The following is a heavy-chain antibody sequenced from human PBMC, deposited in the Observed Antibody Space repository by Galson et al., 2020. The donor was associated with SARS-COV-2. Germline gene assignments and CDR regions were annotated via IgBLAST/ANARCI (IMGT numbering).Heavy chain of an antibody. CDR2: IWHVGSNT. Sequence: SCAASGFTFSNYGMHWLRQAPGKGLEWVALIWHVGSNTHYADSVKGRFTISRDNSKNTMYLQMNSLRAEDTAVYYCARVGDDFWSGYGWFDPWGQGTLVTVSS. J-gene: IGHJ5*02. CDR3: ARVGDDFWSGYGWFDP. V-gene: IGHV3-33*01. D-gene: IGHD3-3*01. CDR1: GFTFSNYG.